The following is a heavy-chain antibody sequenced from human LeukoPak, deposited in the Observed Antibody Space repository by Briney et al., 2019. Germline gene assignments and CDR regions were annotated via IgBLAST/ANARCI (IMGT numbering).Heavy chain of an antibody. CDR3: ARGPITSSSSSIYFDY. CDR1: GGSISSGSYY. D-gene: IGHD6-13*01. V-gene: IGHV4-61*02. J-gene: IGHJ4*02. CDR2: IYTSGST. Sequence: SETLSLTCTVSGGSISSGSYYWSWIRQPAGKGLEWIGRIYTSGSTNYNPSLKSRVTISVDTSKNQFSLKLSSVTAADTAVYYCARGPITSSSSSIYFDYWGQGTLVTVSS.